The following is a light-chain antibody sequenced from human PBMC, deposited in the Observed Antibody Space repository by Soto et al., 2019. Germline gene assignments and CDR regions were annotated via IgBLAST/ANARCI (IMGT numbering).Light chain of an antibody. CDR1: QSVSIK. Sequence: ERVMTQSPATLSVSPGERATLSCRASQSVSIKLAWYQQKPGQAPRLLIYDTSTRATGIPARFSGSGSGTEFTLTISSLQSEDFAVYYCQQYNSWPPIAFGQGTRLEIK. CDR2: DTS. V-gene: IGKV3-15*01. CDR3: QQYNSWPPIA. J-gene: IGKJ5*01.